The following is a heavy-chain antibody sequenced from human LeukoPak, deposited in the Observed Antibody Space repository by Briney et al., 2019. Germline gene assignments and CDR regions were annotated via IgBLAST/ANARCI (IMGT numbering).Heavy chain of an antibody. V-gene: IGHV4-59*01. CDR1: GGSITSYY. Sequence: SETLSLTCTVSGGSITSYYWSWIRQSPGKGLEWIGYIYYSGSTNYNPSLKSRVTISVDTSKNQFSLKLSSVTAADTAVYYCARGEGITGTNAWFDPWGQGTLVTVSS. J-gene: IGHJ5*02. CDR3: ARGEGITGTNAWFDP. D-gene: IGHD1-7*01. CDR2: IYYSGST.